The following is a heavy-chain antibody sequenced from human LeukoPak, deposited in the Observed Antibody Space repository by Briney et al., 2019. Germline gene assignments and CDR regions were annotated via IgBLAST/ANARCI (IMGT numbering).Heavy chain of an antibody. CDR2: IGSSSSYI. J-gene: IGHJ5*02. CDR1: GFTFSSYS. CDR3: ARVNSGYSGGWYLDWFDP. D-gene: IGHD6-19*01. V-gene: IGHV3-21*01. Sequence: GGSLRLSCAASGFTFSSYSMNWVRQAPGKGLEWVSSIGSSSSYIYYADSVKGRFTISRDNAKNSLYLQMNSLRAEDTAVYYCARVNSGYSGGWYLDWFDPWGQGTLVTVSS.